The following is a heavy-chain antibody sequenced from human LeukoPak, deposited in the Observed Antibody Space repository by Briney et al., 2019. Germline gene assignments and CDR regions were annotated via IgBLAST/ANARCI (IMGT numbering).Heavy chain of an antibody. J-gene: IGHJ4*02. CDR1: GFTFSSYS. CDR3: ARIWFWEFDY. D-gene: IGHD3-10*01. Sequence: GGSLRLSCAASGFTFSSYSMNWVRQAPGQGLEWVSSISSSSSYIYYADSVKGRFTISRDNAKNSLYLQMNSLRAEDTAVYYCARIWFWEFDYWGQGTLVTVCS. V-gene: IGHV3-21*01. CDR2: ISSSSSYI.